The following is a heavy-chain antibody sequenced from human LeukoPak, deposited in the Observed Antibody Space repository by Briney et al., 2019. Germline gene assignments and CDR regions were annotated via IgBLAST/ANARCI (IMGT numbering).Heavy chain of an antibody. Sequence: ASVKVSCKASGYTFTNNFMHWVRQAPGQGLEWMGIINPSGDNTWYAQKFQGRVTMTRDMATSTDYMEVSSLRSEDTAVYYCAGVSRFDYYDSSGYFHFWGQGTLVTVSS. V-gene: IGHV1-46*01. CDR2: INPSGDNT. J-gene: IGHJ4*02. CDR1: GYTFTNNF. CDR3: AGVSRFDYYDSSGYFHF. D-gene: IGHD3-22*01.